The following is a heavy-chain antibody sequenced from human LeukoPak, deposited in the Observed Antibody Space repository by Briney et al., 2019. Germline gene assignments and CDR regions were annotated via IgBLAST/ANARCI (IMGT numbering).Heavy chain of an antibody. Sequence: GGSLRLSCAASGFTFSGYAMSWVRQAPGKGLEWVSGLSGSGGYTYYADSVKGRFTISRDNSNNTLYLQMNSLRAEDTATYYCAKDLRGYYDLEAFFDYWGQGTLVTVSS. J-gene: IGHJ4*02. CDR3: AKDLRGYYDLEAFFDY. CDR1: GFTFSGYA. V-gene: IGHV3-23*01. D-gene: IGHD3-3*01. CDR2: LSGSGGYT.